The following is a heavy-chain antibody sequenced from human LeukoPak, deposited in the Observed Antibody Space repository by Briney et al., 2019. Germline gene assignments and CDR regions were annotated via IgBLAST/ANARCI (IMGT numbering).Heavy chain of an antibody. D-gene: IGHD3-22*01. CDR2: IRSTANGYAT. Sequence: GGSLRLSCAASGFTFSSYGMHWVRQAPGKGLEWVGRIRSTANGYATAYAASVKGRFTISRDDSKNTAYLQMDSLKTEDTAVYYCTTVYYDSSGYNFDYWGQGTLVTVSS. V-gene: IGHV3-73*01. CDR1: GFTFSSYG. J-gene: IGHJ4*02. CDR3: TTVYYDSSGYNFDY.